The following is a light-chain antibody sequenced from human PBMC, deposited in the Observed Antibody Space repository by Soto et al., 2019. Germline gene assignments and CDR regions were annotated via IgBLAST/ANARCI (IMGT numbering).Light chain of an antibody. CDR1: SSNIGSNY. J-gene: IGLJ1*01. V-gene: IGLV1-47*01. CDR2: RNN. CDR3: AAWDDSLSGPHYV. Sequence: QSVLTQPPSASGTPGQRVTISCSGSSSNIGSNYVYWYQQLPGTAPKLLIYRNNQRPSGVPDRFSGSKSGTSASLAIGGLRSEDEADYYCAAWDDSLSGPHYVFGSGTKV.